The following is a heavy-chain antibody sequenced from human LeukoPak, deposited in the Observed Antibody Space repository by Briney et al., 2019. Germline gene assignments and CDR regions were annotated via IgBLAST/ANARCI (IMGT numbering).Heavy chain of an antibody. CDR3: SRAVEPNGRSLDS. CDR1: GGSISSYY. Sequence: NPSETLSLTCAVSGGSISSYYWSWIRQPAGKGLEWIGRIYTSGITNYNPSLKSRVTMSVDTSKNQFSLRLTSVTAADTAVYYCSRAVEPNGRSLDSWGQGTLVTVSS. J-gene: IGHJ4*02. V-gene: IGHV4-4*07. CDR2: IYTSGIT. D-gene: IGHD6-19*01.